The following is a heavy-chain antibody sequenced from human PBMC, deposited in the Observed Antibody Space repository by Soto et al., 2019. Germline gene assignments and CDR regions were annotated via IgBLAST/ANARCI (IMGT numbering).Heavy chain of an antibody. CDR1: GFTFSSYA. CDR2: ISGSGGST. J-gene: IGHJ3*02. CDR3: AKVLVPAAFDI. V-gene: IGHV3-23*01. D-gene: IGHD2-2*01. Sequence: WGSLRLSCAASGFTFSSYAISCVRHAPLKGLEWVSAISGSGGSTYYADSVKGRFTISRDNSKNTLYLQMNSLRAEDTAVYYCAKVLVPAAFDIWGQGTMVTVSS.